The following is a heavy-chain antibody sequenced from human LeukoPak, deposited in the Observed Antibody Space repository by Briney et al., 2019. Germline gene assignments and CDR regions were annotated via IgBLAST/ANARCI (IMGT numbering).Heavy chain of an antibody. Sequence: GGSLRLSCAASGFTFSSYWMHWVRQVPGKRPVWVSRINDDGSDTIYADSVRGRFTISRDDAKNTVYLQMNNLRAEDTAVYYCVRGGPSTWSWGQGTLVTVSS. CDR3: VRGGPSTWS. J-gene: IGHJ5*02. CDR1: GFTFSSYW. CDR2: INDDGSDT. D-gene: IGHD2-15*01. V-gene: IGHV3-74*01.